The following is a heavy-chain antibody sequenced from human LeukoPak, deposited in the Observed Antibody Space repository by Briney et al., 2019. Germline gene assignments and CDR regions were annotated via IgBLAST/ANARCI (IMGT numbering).Heavy chain of an antibody. CDR2: INPNSGGT. V-gene: IGHV1-2*02. CDR3: ARGLYYYGSGSYYNLPWFDP. J-gene: IGHJ5*02. CDR1: GYTFTGYY. Sequence: RASVKVSCKASGYTFTGYYMHWVRQAPGQGLEWMGWINPNSGGTNYAQKFQGRVTVTRDTSISTAYMELSRLRSDDTAVYYCARGLYYYGSGSYYNLPWFDPWGQGTLVTVSS. D-gene: IGHD3-10*01.